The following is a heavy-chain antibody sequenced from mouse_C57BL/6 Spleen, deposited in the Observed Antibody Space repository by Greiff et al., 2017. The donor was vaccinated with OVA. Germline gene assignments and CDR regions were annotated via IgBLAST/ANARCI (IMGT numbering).Heavy chain of an antibody. CDR3: ARGGLLRNFDV. D-gene: IGHD1-1*01. J-gene: IGHJ1*03. CDR2: IDPSDSYT. Sequence: QVQLKQPGAELVKPGASVKLSCKASGYTFTSYWMQWVKQRPGQGLEWIGEIDPSDSYTNYNQKFKGKATLTVDTSSSTAYMQLSSLTSEDSAVYYCARGGLLRNFDVWGTGTTVTVSS. V-gene: IGHV1-50*01. CDR1: GYTFTSYW.